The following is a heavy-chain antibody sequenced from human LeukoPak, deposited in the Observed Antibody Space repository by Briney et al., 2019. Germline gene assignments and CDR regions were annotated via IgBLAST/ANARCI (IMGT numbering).Heavy chain of an antibody. V-gene: IGHV3-7*01. CDR1: GFTFSSYW. D-gene: IGHD6-13*01. J-gene: IGHJ4*02. CDR2: MDLDGSEK. Sequence: PGGSLRLSCAASGFTFSSYWMSWVRQAPGKGLEWVANMDLDGSEKYYVDSVKGRFTISRDNAKNSLYLQMNSLRAEDTAVYYCARGKSIAAAGNDYWGQGTLVTVSS. CDR3: ARGKSIAAAGNDY.